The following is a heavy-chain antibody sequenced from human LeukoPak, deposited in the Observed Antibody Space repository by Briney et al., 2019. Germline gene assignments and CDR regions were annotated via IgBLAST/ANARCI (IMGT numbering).Heavy chain of an antibody. CDR3: AREGREGYYYFYMDV. CDR1: GGSISSGGYY. J-gene: IGHJ6*03. Sequence: PSETLSLTCTVSGGSISSGGYYWSWIRQPAGKGLEWIGRIYTSGSTNYNPSLKSRVTISVDTSKNQFSLKLSSVTAADTAVYYCAREGREGYYYFYMDVWGKGTPVTVSS. CDR2: IYTSGST. V-gene: IGHV4-61*02. D-gene: IGHD1-26*01.